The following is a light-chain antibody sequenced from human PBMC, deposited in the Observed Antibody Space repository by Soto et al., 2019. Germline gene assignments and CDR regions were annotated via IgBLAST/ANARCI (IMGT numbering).Light chain of an antibody. J-gene: IGLJ2*01. CDR2: NNN. CDR3: AAWDDSLNGVL. V-gene: IGLV1-44*01. CDR1: SSNIGTNT. Sequence: QSVLTQPPSASGTPGQRVTISCSGSSSNIGTNTVNWYQELPGTAPKLLIYNNNQRPSGVPDRFSGSKSGTSASLAISGLQSEAEADYYCAAWDDSLNGVLFGGGTKLTVL.